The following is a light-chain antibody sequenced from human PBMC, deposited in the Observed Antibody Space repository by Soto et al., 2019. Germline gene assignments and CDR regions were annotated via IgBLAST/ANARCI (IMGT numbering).Light chain of an antibody. J-gene: IGKJ4*01. V-gene: IGKV3D-20*02. CDR2: DAS. CDR1: QTVRNNY. Sequence: EIVLTQSPGPLSLSPGERATLSCRASQTVRNNYLAWYQQKPGQAPRLLIYDASSRATGIPDRFSGGGSGTDFTLTISRLEPEDFAVYYCQQHINWPLTFGGGTKVDIK. CDR3: QQHINWPLT.